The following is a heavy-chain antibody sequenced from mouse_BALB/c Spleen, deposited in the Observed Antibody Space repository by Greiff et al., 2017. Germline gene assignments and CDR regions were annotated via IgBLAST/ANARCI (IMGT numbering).Heavy chain of an antibody. CDR1: GYAFSSSW. CDR3: ARLSTVVATDAMDY. D-gene: IGHD1-1*01. V-gene: IGHV1-82*01. Sequence: QVQLQQSGPELVKPGASVKISCKASGYAFSSSWMNWVKQRPGQGLEWIGRIYPGDGDTNYNGKFKGKATLTADKSSSTAYMQLSSLTSVDSAVYFCARLSTVVATDAMDYWGQGTSVTVSS. CDR2: IYPGDGDT. J-gene: IGHJ4*01.